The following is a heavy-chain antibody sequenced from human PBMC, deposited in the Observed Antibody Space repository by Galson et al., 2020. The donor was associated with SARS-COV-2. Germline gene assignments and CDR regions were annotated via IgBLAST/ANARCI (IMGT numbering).Heavy chain of an antibody. J-gene: IGHJ5*02. V-gene: IGHV3-30*04. CDR1: GFTFSSYA. Sequence: GGSLRLSCAASGFTFSSYAMHWVRQAPGKGLEWVAVISYDGSNKYYADSVKGRFTISRDNSKNTLYLQMNSLRAEDTAVYYCARTYSGSYQGWFDPWSQGTLVTVSS. D-gene: IGHD1-26*01. CDR3: ARTYSGSYQGWFDP. CDR2: ISYDGSNK.